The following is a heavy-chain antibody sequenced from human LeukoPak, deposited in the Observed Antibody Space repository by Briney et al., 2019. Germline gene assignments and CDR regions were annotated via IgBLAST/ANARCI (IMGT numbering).Heavy chain of an antibody. V-gene: IGHV1-18*01. Sequence: ASVKVSCKASGYTFTSYDINWVRQAPGQGLEWMGWVSGYNGNTNYAQKFEGRIAMTTDTSSSTAYMELRSLRSDDTAIYYCARDFGDDSSGYYYSSDFDYWGQGTLVTVSS. CDR2: VSGYNGNT. D-gene: IGHD3-22*01. CDR3: ARDFGDDSSGYYYSSDFDY. J-gene: IGHJ4*02. CDR1: GYTFTSYD.